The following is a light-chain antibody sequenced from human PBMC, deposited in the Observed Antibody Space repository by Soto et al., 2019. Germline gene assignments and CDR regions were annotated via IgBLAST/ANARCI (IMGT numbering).Light chain of an antibody. CDR1: QIVSSN. J-gene: IGKJ5*01. V-gene: IGKV3-15*01. CDR3: QQYTDWPIT. Sequence: EIVMTQSPATLSVSPVERATLSCSASQIVSSNLAWYQQKPGQAPRLLIYAASTRATAVPDRFSGSGSGTDFTLTITGLQSDDFAVYFCQQYTDWPITFGQGTRLEIK. CDR2: AAS.